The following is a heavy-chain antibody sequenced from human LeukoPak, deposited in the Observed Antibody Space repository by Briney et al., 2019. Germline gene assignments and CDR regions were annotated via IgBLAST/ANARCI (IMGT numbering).Heavy chain of an antibody. D-gene: IGHD3-22*01. J-gene: IGHJ4*02. CDR1: GYSFTSNY. CDR3: ARGGYSYYYDSSGSRFDY. V-gene: IGHV1-46*01. CDR2: IYPRDGST. Sequence: ASVKVSCKASGYSFTSNYMHWVRQAPGQGLEWMGMIYPRDGSTSYAQKFQGRVTITADESTSTAYMELSSLRSEDTAVYYCARGGYSYYYDSSGSRFDYWGQGTLVTVSS.